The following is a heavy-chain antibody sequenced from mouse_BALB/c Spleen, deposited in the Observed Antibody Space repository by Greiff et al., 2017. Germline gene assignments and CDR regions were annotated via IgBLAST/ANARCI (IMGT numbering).Heavy chain of an antibody. Sequence: EVQLVESGPGLVKPSQSLSLTCTVTGYSITSDYAWNWIRQFPGNKLEWMGYISYSGSTSYNPSLKSRISITRDTSKNQFFLQLNSVTTEDTATYYCARGIGYFDVWGAGTTVTVSS. CDR1: GYSITSDYA. CDR3: ARGIGYFDV. V-gene: IGHV3-2*02. J-gene: IGHJ1*01. CDR2: ISYSGST.